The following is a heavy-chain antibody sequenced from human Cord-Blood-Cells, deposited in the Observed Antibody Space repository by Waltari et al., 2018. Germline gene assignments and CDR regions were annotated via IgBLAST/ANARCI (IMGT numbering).Heavy chain of an antibody. CDR3: ARGGPSRSSSVDY. Sequence: QVQLVQSGAEVQQPGASVKVYCKASGSTLTGSYMHWVRQAPGQGLEWMGWINPNSGGTNYAQKFQGRVTMTRDTSISTAYMELSRLRSDDTAVYYCARGGPSRSSSVDYWGQGTLVTVSS. V-gene: IGHV1-2*02. CDR2: INPNSGGT. CDR1: GSTLTGSY. J-gene: IGHJ4*02. D-gene: IGHD6-6*01.